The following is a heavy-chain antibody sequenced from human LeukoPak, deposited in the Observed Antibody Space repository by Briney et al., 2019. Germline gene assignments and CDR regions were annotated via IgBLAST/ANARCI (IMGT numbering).Heavy chain of an antibody. V-gene: IGHV3-21*01. CDR2: ITSGSSYI. CDR1: GFTFSSYN. CDR3: ARDPYSGSYGNYYYYFMDV. J-gene: IGHJ6*03. D-gene: IGHD1-26*01. Sequence: PGRSLRLSCAASGFTFSSYNMNWVRQAPGKGLEWVSSITSGSSYIYYADSVKGRFTISRDNAKNSLYLQMNSLRAEDKAVYYCARDPYSGSYGNYYYYFMDVWGKGTTVTISS.